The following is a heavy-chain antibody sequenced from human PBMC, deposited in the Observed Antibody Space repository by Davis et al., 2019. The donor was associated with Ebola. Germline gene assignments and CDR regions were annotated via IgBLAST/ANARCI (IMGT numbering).Heavy chain of an antibody. V-gene: IGHV3-30-3*01. CDR1: GFTFSSYA. D-gene: IGHD3-10*01. CDR3: ARGGKLRSRRYYYYYGMDV. J-gene: IGHJ6*02. CDR2: ISYDGSNK. Sequence: PGGSLRLSCAASGFTFSSYAMHWVRQAPGKGLEWVAVISYDGSNKYYADSVKGRFTISRDNSKNTPYLQMNSLRAEDTAVYFCARGGKLRSRRYYYYYGMDVWGQGTTVTVSS.